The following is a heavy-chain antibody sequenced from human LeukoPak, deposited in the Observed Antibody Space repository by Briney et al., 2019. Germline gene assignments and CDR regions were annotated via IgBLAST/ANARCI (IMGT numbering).Heavy chain of an antibody. V-gene: IGHV1-2*02. CDR1: TYTFTGYY. J-gene: IGHJ6*02. Sequence: GASVKVSCKASTYTFTGYYLHWVRQAPGQGLEWMGWINPNNGDTNYAQIFQGRVTMTRDTSISTAYLELSSLRSDDTAVYYCARHRIVGHNRRGMDVWGQGTTVTVSS. D-gene: IGHD1-14*01. CDR2: INPNNGDT. CDR3: ARHRIVGHNRRGMDV.